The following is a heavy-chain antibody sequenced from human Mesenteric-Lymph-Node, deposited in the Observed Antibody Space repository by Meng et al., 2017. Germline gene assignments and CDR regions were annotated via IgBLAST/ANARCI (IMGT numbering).Heavy chain of an antibody. CDR3: AAADLLAGYYFDS. D-gene: IGHD6-13*01. V-gene: IGHV4-34*01. CDR1: GGSFSGYY. CDR2: INHSGST. J-gene: IGHJ4*02. Sequence: SETLSLTCAVYGGSFSGYYWSWIRQPPGKGLEWIGEINHSGSTNYNPSLKSRVTISVDTSNNQFSLKLNSVSAADTAVYYCAAADLLAGYYFDSWGQGTLVTVSS.